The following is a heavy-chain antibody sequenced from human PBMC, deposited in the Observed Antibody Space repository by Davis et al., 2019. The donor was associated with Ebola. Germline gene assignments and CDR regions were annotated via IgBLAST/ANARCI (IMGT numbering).Heavy chain of an antibody. V-gene: IGHV4-39*07. CDR3: ARGPATYSHFSP. D-gene: IGHD3-3*02. CDR1: GGSISSSSYY. J-gene: IGHJ5*02. Sequence: SETLSLTCTVSGGSISSSSYYWGWIRQPPGKGLEWIGSIYYSGSTNYNPSLKSRVTISVDTSKNQFSLKLSSVTAADTAVYYCARGPATYSHFSPWGQGTLVTVSS. CDR2: IYYSGST.